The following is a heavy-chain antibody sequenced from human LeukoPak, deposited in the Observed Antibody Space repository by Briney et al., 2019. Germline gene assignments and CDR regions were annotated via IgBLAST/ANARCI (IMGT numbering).Heavy chain of an antibody. V-gene: IGHV3-11*04. D-gene: IGHD6-13*01. J-gene: IGHJ5*02. CDR2: ISSSGSTI. Sequence: GGSLRLSCAASGFTFSDYYMSWIRQAPGKGLEWVSYISSSGSTIYYADSVKGRFTISRDNAKNSLYLQMNSLRAEDTAVYYCARAPIAAAGTLNWFDPWGQGTLVTVSS. CDR3: ARAPIAAAGTLNWFDP. CDR1: GFTFSDYY.